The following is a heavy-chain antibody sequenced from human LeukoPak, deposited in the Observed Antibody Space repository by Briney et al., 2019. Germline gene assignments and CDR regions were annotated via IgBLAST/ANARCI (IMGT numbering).Heavy chain of an antibody. V-gene: IGHV4-31*03. CDR1: GDSISSGGYY. Sequence: SETLSLTCTVAGDSISSGGYYWNWIRQHPGEGLEWIGYIYYSGSTYYNPSLKSRVSISVDTSKNHFSLNLSSVTAADTAVYYCAREVYWRGNFAAFDIWGQGTMVTVSS. CDR3: AREVYWRGNFAAFDI. CDR2: IYYSGST. D-gene: IGHD1-26*01. J-gene: IGHJ3*02.